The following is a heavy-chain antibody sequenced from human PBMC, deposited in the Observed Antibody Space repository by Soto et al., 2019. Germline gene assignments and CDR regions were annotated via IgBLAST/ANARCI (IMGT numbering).Heavy chain of an antibody. CDR3: ARDSPVGSVFSGHDDIDS. Sequence: QVQLVQSGAEVKKPGSSVKVSCKASGGTFSNHIITWVRQAPGQGLEWMGRIIPILDITNYAQKFQGRVTSTADKSTTTAYMEVSSLRSEDTAVYYCARDSPVGSVFSGHDDIDSWGQGTLVTVSS. J-gene: IGHJ4*02. CDR2: IIPILDIT. V-gene: IGHV1-69*08. CDR1: GGTFSNHI. D-gene: IGHD5-12*01.